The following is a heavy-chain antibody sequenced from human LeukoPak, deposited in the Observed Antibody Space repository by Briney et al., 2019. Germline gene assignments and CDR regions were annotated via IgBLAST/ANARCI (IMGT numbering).Heavy chain of an antibody. D-gene: IGHD5-12*01. CDR3: WRETWIDAY. V-gene: IGHV3-7*01. CDR2: IKKDGSEK. J-gene: IGHJ4*02. CDR1: GFTFSSYW. Sequence: GGSLRLSCAASGFTFSSYWMSWVRQAPGKGLEWVANIKKDGSEKNYVDSVKGRFTISRDNAQNSLYRQMNSLRAEDTAVYYCWRETWIDAYWGQGALVTVSS.